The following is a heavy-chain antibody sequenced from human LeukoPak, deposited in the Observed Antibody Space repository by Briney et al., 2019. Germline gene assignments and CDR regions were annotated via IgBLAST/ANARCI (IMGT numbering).Heavy chain of an antibody. CDR1: GGTFSSYA. Sequence: SVKVSCKASGGTFSSYAISWVRQAPGQGLEWMGGIIPIFGTANYAQKFQGRVTITTDESTSTAYMELSSLRSEDTAVYYCARDRGRWLHSSYNWFDPGGQGTLVTVSS. CDR2: IIPIFGTA. CDR3: ARDRGRWLHSSYNWFDP. J-gene: IGHJ5*02. V-gene: IGHV1-69*05. D-gene: IGHD5-24*01.